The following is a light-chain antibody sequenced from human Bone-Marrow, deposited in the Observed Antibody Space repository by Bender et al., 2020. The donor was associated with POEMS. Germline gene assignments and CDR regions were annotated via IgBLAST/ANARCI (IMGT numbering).Light chain of an antibody. CDR3: QAWDSSIAV. CDR1: KLGDKY. J-gene: IGLJ2*01. Sequence: SYELTQPPSVSVSPGQTASITCSGDKLGDKYVCWYQQKSGQSPVLVIHQDTNRPSGIPERFSGSNSGNTATLTISETQAMDEADYYCQAWDSSIAVFGGGTKLTVL. CDR2: QDT. V-gene: IGLV3-1*01.